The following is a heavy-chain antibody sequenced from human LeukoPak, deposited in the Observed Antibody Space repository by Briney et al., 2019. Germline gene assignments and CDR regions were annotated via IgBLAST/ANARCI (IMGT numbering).Heavy chain of an antibody. D-gene: IGHD3-22*01. J-gene: IGHJ4*02. V-gene: IGHV3-53*01. Sequence: GGSLRLSCAASGFTVSSNYMSWVRQAPGKGLEWVSVIYSGGSTYYADSVKGRFTISRDNSKNTLYLQMNSLRAEDTAVYYCARDPDYYDSSGYSRWGQGTLVTVSS. CDR2: IYSGGST. CDR3: ARDPDYYDSSGYSR. CDR1: GFTVSSNY.